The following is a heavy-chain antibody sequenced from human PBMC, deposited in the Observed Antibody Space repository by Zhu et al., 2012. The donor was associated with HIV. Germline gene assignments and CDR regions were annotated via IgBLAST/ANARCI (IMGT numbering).Heavy chain of an antibody. D-gene: IGHD4-11*01. CDR1: GGSISSYY. CDR3: AREXGGGEWTTTRYFDY. V-gene: IGHV4-59*01. J-gene: IGHJ4*01. Sequence: QVQLQDSGPGLVKPSETLSLTCTVSGGSISSYYWSWIRQPPGEGTGMDWIYLLQWEHQLQPLLKSRVTISVDTSKNQFSLILRSVTAAXTAVYYCAREXGGGEWTTTRYFDYWGPRGTPGTPSPQ. CDR2: LLQWEH.